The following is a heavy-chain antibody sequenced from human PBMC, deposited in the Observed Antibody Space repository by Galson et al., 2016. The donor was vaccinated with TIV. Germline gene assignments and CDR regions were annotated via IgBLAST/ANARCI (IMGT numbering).Heavy chain of an antibody. V-gene: IGHV2-70*11. CDR1: GFSLTTSGVC. Sequence: PALVKPTQTLTLTRSFSGFSLTTSGVCVSWIRQPPGKALEWLARIDWDDDKNYSPFLKSRLTVSKDTSKNQVVLTLIDMDPVDTATYFCALTYFSESSGYWIDYWGQGTLVTVSS. D-gene: IGHD3-22*01. CDR2: IDWDDDK. CDR3: ALTYFSESSGYWIDY. J-gene: IGHJ4*02.